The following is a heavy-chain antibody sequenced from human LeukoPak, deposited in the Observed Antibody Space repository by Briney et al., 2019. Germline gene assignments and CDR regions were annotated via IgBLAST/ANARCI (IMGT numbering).Heavy chain of an antibody. J-gene: IGHJ6*03. V-gene: IGHV7-4-1*02. CDR2: INTHTGNP. D-gene: IGHD6-13*01. CDR1: GYTFTSYA. Sequence: ASVKVSCKASGYTFTSYAMNWVRQPPGQELEWMGWINTHTGNPTYAQGFTGRFVFSLDTSVSTAYLQISSLKAEDTAVYYCAGGGIAAAARRYYYYYMDVWGKGTTVTVSS. CDR3: AGGGIAAAARRYYYYYMDV.